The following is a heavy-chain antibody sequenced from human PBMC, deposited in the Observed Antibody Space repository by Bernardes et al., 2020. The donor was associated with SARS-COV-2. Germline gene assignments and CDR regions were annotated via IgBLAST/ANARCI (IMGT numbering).Heavy chain of an antibody. CDR1: GFTFDDYA. Sequence: SLRLSCAASGFTFDDYAMHWVRQAPGKGLEGVSGISWNSGSIGYADSVKGRFTISRDNAKNSLYLQMNSLRAEDTALYYCAKEGFGRWGQGTLVTVSS. V-gene: IGHV3-9*01. CDR2: ISWNSGSI. CDR3: AKEGFGR. J-gene: IGHJ5*02.